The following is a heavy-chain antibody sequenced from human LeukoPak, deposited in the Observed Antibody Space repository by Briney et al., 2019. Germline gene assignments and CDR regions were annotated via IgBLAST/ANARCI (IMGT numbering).Heavy chain of an antibody. J-gene: IGHJ6*03. CDR2: ISSSSSTI. D-gene: IGHD6-19*01. CDR1: GFTFSSYS. Sequence: GGSLRLSCAASGFTFSSYSMNWVRQAPGKGLEWVSYISSSSSTIYYADSVKGRFTISRDNAKNSLYLQMNSLRAEDTAVYYCARDQGSGWYYYMDVWGKGTTVTVSS. V-gene: IGHV3-48*01. CDR3: ARDQGSGWYYYMDV.